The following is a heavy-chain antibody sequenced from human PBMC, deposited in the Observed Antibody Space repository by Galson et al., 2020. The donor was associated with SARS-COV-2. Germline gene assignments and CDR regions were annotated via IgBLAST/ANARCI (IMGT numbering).Heavy chain of an antibody. Sequence: GESLKISCAASGFTFSSYAMHWVRQTPGEGLEWVAVFSYDGSTKLYADSVKGRFAISRDNSKNTLYLQMNSLSAEDTGVYYCAKDYKNDLVHFFDSWGRGTLVTVSS. V-gene: IGHV3-30*18. D-gene: IGHD2-8*01. J-gene: IGHJ4*02. CDR2: FSYDGSTK. CDR3: AKDYKNDLVHFFDS. CDR1: GFTFSSYA.